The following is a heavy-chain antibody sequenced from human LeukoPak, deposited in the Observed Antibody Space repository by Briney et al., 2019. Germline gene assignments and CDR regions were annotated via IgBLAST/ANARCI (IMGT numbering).Heavy chain of an antibody. J-gene: IGHJ5*02. D-gene: IGHD3-9*01. V-gene: IGHV1-69*02. CDR3: ASLDILTGYPNWFDP. CDR2: IIPILGIA. Sequence: GASVKVSCKASGYTFTGYYMHWVRQAPGQGLEWMGRIIPILGIANYAQKFQGRVTITADKSTSTAYMELSSLRSEDTAVYYCASLDILTGYPNWFDPWGQGTLVTVSS. CDR1: GYTFTGYY.